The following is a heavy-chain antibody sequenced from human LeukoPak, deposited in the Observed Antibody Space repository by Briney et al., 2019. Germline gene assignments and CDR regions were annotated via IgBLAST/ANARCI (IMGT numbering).Heavy chain of an antibody. CDR1: GYSISSGYY. CDR2: IYHSGST. CDR3: ARKSGSYDNDAFDI. D-gene: IGHD1-26*01. V-gene: IGHV4-38-2*02. J-gene: IGHJ3*02. Sequence: NPSETLSLTCTVSGYSISSGYYWGWIRHPPGKGLEGIGSIYHSGSTNYNPSLKSRVIISVDTSKNQFSLKLSSVTAADTAVYYCARKSGSYDNDAFDIWGQGTMVTVSS.